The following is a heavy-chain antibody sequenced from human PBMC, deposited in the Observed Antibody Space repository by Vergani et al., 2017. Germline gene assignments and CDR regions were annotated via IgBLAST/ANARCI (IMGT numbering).Heavy chain of an antibody. CDR2: ISSSSSYR. CDR1: GFTFGGYS. CDR3: ASGVPGYQLATQYFQH. D-gene: IGHD2-2*01. V-gene: IGHV3-21*01. Sequence: EVQLVESGGGLVRPGGSLRLSCVASGFTFGGYSMNWVRQAPGKGREWVSFISSSSSYRYYADSVKGRFTISRDNGEYSLLLQMNSLRPEDTAVYYCASGVPGYQLATQYFQHWGQGTLVTVSS. J-gene: IGHJ1*01.